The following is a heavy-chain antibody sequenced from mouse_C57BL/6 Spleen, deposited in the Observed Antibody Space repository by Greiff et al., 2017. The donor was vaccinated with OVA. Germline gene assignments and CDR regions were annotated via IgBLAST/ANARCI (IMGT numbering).Heavy chain of an antibody. Sequence: QVQLKESGAELVRPGASVTLSCKASGYTFTDYEMHWVKQTPVHGLEWIGAIDPETGGTAYNQKFKGKAILTADKSSSTAYMELRSLTSEDSAVYYCTREPRYWGQGTTLTVSS. CDR1: GYTFTDYE. V-gene: IGHV1-15*01. CDR3: TREPRY. CDR2: IDPETGGT. J-gene: IGHJ2*01.